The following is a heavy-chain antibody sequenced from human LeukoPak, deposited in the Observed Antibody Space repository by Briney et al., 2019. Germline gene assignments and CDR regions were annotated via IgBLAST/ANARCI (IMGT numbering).Heavy chain of an antibody. V-gene: IGHV3-74*01. CDR3: ATGGAQYYDY. J-gene: IGHJ4*02. CDR2: INSDGSST. Sequence: PGGSLRLSCAASGLIFSRYWMHWVRQAPGKGLVWVSRINSDGSSTIYADSVKGRFTISRDNAKNTVVLQMNSLSAEDTAVYYCATGGAQYYDYWGQGTVVTVSS. CDR1: GLIFSRYW. D-gene: IGHD3-10*01.